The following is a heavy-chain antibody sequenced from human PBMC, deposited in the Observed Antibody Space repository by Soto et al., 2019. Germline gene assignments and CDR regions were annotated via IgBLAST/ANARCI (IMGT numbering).Heavy chain of an antibody. Sequence: VASVKVSCKASGYTFTSYDINWVRQATGQGLEWMGWMNPNSGNTGYAQKFQGRVTMTRNTSISTAYMELSSLRSEDTAVYYCARGQYGSSTSCYFGWFDPCGQGSLVTVSS. CDR1: GYTFTSYD. J-gene: IGHJ5*02. D-gene: IGHD2-2*01. V-gene: IGHV1-8*01. CDR3: ARGQYGSSTSCYFGWFDP. CDR2: MNPNSGNT.